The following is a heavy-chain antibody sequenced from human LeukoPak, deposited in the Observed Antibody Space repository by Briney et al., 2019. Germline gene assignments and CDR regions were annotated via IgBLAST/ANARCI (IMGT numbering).Heavy chain of an antibody. Sequence: SETLSLTCTVSVGSISSSSYYWGWIRQPPGKGLEWIGSIYYSGSTYYNPSLKGRVTISVDTSKNQFSLKLTSVTAADRPVFYCTTHVWNSVRTRGGPGGYDYWGQGTLATVSS. CDR3: TTHVWNSVRTRGGPGGYDY. D-gene: IGHD2-8*01. V-gene: IGHV4-39*01. CDR1: VGSISSSSYY. CDR2: IYYSGST. J-gene: IGHJ4*02.